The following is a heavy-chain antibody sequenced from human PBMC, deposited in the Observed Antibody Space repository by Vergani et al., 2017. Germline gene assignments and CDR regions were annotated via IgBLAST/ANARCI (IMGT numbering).Heavy chain of an antibody. D-gene: IGHD2/OR15-2a*01. CDR2: IRDDGSNK. CDR1: GLRFSSYG. V-gene: IGHV3-30*02. Sequence: QVRLVESGGGVVQPGGSLRLSCVMSGLRFSSYGMHCVRQAPGKGLEWVAFIRDDGSNKYYGDSAKGRFTISRDNSKNTVYLQMNSLRADDTSVYYCGTNSWSQAFDLWGQGTRVTVSS. J-gene: IGHJ3*01. CDR3: GTNSWSQAFDL.